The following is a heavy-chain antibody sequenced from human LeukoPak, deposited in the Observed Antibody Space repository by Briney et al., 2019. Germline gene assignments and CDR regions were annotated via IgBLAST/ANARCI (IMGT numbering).Heavy chain of an antibody. Sequence: SETLSLTFTVSGGSISSYYWSWIRQPPGKGLEWIGYIYYSGSTNYNPSLKSRVTISVDTSKNQFSLKLSSVTAADTAVYYCARDAMGYSGYGRRYYYGMDVWGQGTTVTVSS. J-gene: IGHJ6*02. D-gene: IGHD5-12*01. V-gene: IGHV4-59*01. CDR1: GGSISSYY. CDR2: IYYSGST. CDR3: ARDAMGYSGYGRRYYYGMDV.